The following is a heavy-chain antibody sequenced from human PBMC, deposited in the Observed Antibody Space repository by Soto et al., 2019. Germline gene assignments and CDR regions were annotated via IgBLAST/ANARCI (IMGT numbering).Heavy chain of an antibody. CDR1: GGSISSGDYY. D-gene: IGHD3-3*01. CDR2: IFANGHT. Sequence: PSETLSLTCTVSGGSISSGDYYWSWIRQPPGKGLEWIGLIFANGHTDYNPSLKSRVTMSVDASKNQFSLRLTSMTAADTAVYYCVARGGHYRTGALDTWGKGTKVTVS. V-gene: IGHV4-61*02. CDR3: VARGGHYRTGALDT. J-gene: IGHJ3*02.